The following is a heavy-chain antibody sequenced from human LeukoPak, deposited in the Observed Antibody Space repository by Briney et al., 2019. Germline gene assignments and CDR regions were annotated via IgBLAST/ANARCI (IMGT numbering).Heavy chain of an antibody. V-gene: IGHV4-4*02. CDR2: IYHTGGA. Sequence: SGTLSLTCAVSGVPIGSHSWWSWVRQPPGKGLEWIGEIYHTGGANYKPSLKSRVTMSVDTSNNHFSLKLTSVTAADTAVYLCAYNRDFALDNWGQGTLVIVSS. D-gene: IGHD1-14*01. J-gene: IGHJ4*02. CDR1: GVPIGSHSW. CDR3: AYNRDFALDN.